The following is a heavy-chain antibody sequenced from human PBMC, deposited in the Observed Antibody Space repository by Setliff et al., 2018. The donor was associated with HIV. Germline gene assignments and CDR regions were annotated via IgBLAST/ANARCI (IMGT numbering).Heavy chain of an antibody. D-gene: IGHD2-21*02. Sequence: SETLSLTCTVSGGSISSSSYYWGWVRQPPGKGLEWISYISRESHTSYSESVKGRFIVSRDDTKRSLYLQMHSLRPEDTAVYYCATDHHRRDGYNFDSWGQGTLVTVSS. J-gene: IGHJ4*02. V-gene: IGHV4-39*02. CDR3: ATDHHRRDGYNFDS. CDR2: ISRESHT. CDR1: GGSISSSSYY.